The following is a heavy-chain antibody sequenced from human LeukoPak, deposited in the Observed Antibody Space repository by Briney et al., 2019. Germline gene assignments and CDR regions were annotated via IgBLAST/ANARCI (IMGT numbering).Heavy chain of an antibody. J-gene: IGHJ4*02. D-gene: IGHD2-15*01. CDR2: ISAYNGNT. Sequence: ASVKVSCKASGYTFTSYGISWVRQAPGQGLEWMGWISAYNGNTNHAQKLQGRVTMTTDTSTSTAYMELRSLRSDDTAVYYCARAYLVVVAAKDFDYWGQGTLVTVSS. CDR3: ARAYLVVVAAKDFDY. CDR1: GYTFTSYG. V-gene: IGHV1-18*01.